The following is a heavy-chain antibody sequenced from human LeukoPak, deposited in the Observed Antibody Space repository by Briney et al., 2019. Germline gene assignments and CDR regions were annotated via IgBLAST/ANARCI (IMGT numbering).Heavy chain of an antibody. CDR3: AKRSSSFTAFDY. Sequence: GGSLRLSCAASGFTFSNYGLSWVRQAPGKGLEWVSGITGSGGSTYYADSVKGRFTISRDNSKNTLDLQMNSLRAEDTAVYYCAKRSSSFTAFDYWGQGTLVTVSS. D-gene: IGHD6-6*01. CDR2: ITGSGGST. V-gene: IGHV3-23*01. CDR1: GFTFSNYG. J-gene: IGHJ4*02.